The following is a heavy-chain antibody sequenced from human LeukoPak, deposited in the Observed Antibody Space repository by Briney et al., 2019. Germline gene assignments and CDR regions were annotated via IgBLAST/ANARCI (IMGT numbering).Heavy chain of an antibody. D-gene: IGHD4-17*01. Sequence: GGSLRLSCAASGFTFSSYWMSWVRQAPGKGLEWVANIKQGGSDKYYVDSVKGRFTISRDNAKTSLYLQMNSLRAEDTAVYYCARDAGFHGYGDFFFDYWGQGTLVTVSS. J-gene: IGHJ4*02. CDR2: IKQGGSDK. V-gene: IGHV3-7*01. CDR1: GFTFSSYW. CDR3: ARDAGFHGYGDFFFDY.